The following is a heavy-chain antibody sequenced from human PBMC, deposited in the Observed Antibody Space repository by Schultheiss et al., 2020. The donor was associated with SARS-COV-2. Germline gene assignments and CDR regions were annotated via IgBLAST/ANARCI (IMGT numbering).Heavy chain of an antibody. J-gene: IGHJ4*02. CDR2: ISYDGSNK. Sequence: SCAASGFTFSSYGMHWVRQAPGKGLEWVAVISYDGSNKYYADSVKGRFTISRDNSKNTLYLQMNSLRAEDTAVYYCAKDTGGLGAAGTFDYWGQGTLVTVSS. CDR3: AKDTGGLGAAGTFDY. D-gene: IGHD1-14*01. V-gene: IGHV3-30*18. CDR1: GFTFSSYG.